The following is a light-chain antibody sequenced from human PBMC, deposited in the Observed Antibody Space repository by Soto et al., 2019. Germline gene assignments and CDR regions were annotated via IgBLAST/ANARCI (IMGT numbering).Light chain of an antibody. Sequence: EVVLTQSPGTLSLSPGERATLSCRASQSVAANYLAWYQQKRGQAPRLLIYDTSTRATGIPARFSGSGSGTEFTLTISSLQSEDFAVYYCQQYNNWPPITFGQGTRLEIK. CDR2: DTS. CDR1: QSVAANY. J-gene: IGKJ5*01. V-gene: IGKV3-15*01. CDR3: QQYNNWPPIT.